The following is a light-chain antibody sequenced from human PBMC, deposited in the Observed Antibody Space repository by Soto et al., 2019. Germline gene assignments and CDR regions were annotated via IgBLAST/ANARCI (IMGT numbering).Light chain of an antibody. J-gene: IGKJ1*01. CDR2: RGS. CDR3: QDYGTSAPWT. V-gene: IGKV3-20*01. CDR1: QTIRGNE. Sequence: EVVLTQSPRTLSLSPAERATLSCRASQTIRGNELAWYQQKPGQAPRLLIYRGSTRATGIPDRFSGRGSGTDFTLTISRLEPEDFAVYYCQDYGTSAPWTFGQGNKVEIK.